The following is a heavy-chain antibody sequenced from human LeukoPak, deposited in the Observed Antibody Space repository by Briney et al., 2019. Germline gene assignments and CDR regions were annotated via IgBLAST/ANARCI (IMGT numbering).Heavy chain of an antibody. CDR3: ARSCSSTSCYFPDAFDI. D-gene: IGHD2-2*01. Sequence: GGSLRLSCAASGFTFSSYDMHWVRQATGKGLEWVSAIGTAGDTYYPGSVKGRFTISRENAKNSLYLQMNSLRAGDTAVYYCARSCSSTSCYFPDAFDIWGQGTMVTVSS. CDR2: IGTAGDT. V-gene: IGHV3-13*01. CDR1: GFTFSSYD. J-gene: IGHJ3*02.